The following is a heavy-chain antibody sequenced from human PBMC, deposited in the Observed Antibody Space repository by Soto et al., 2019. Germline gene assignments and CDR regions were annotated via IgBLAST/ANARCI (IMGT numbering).Heavy chain of an antibody. V-gene: IGHV3-23*01. CDR2: ISGSGGST. J-gene: IGHJ5*02. Sequence: EVQLLESGGGLVQPGGSLRLSCAASGFTFSSYAMSWVRQAPGKGLEWVSAISGSGGSTYYADSVKGRFTISRDNSKNTLYLQMNSLRAEDTAVYYCAKGRNRGIYSAPNLRYFDWLFGFDPWGQGTLVTVSS. CDR3: AKGRNRGIYSAPNLRYFDWLFGFDP. CDR1: GFTFSSYA. D-gene: IGHD3-9*01.